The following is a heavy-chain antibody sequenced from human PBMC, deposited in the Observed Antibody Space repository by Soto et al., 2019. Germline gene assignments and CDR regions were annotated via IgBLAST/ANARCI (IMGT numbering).Heavy chain of an antibody. J-gene: IGHJ4*02. CDR1: GYTFTGHY. Sequence: QVQLVQSGPEVKKPGASVKLSCKASGYTFTGHYMCWVRQAPGQGLEWMGIINPSGGSTNYAQKFQGRVTMTRDTSTSTVYMELTSLRSDDTAVYFCVRDGSTYLDHWGQGTLVTVSS. CDR2: INPSGGST. V-gene: IGHV1-46*01. CDR3: VRDGSTYLDH.